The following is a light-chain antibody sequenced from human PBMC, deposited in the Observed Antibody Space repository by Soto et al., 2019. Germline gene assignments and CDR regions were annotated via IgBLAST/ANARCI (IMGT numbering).Light chain of an antibody. CDR2: DVG. J-gene: IGLJ1*01. CDR1: SSDIGGYNF. Sequence: QSALTQPASVSGSPGQSITIACTGTSSDIGGYNFVSWYQQHPGKAPKLLIYDVGNRPSGVSNRVSGSKSGNTASLTISGLHAEDEADYYCNSCGNGSTYVFGTGTKLTVL. CDR3: NSCGNGSTYV. V-gene: IGLV2-14*01.